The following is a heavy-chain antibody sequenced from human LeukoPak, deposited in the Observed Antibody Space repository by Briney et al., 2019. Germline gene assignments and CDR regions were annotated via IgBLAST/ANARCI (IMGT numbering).Heavy chain of an antibody. D-gene: IGHD4-17*01. CDR3: ARGDGDYSTGIWYFDL. V-gene: IGHV4-59*08. CDR1: GGSFSGYY. J-gene: IGHJ2*01. CDR2: IYYSGST. Sequence: SETLSLTCAVYGGSFSGYYWSWIRQPPGKGLEWIGYIYYSGSTNYNPSLKSRVTISVDTSKNQFSLKLSSVTAADTAVYYCARGDGDYSTGIWYFDLWGRGTLVTVSS.